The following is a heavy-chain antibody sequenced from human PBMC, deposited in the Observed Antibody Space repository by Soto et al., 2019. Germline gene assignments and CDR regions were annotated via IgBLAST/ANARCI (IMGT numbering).Heavy chain of an antibody. CDR2: VSGSGGGT. Sequence: GGSLRLSCAASGFTFNTYGMTWVRQAPGKGLEWVSTVSGSGGGTYYADSVKGRFTISRVNSKNTMYLQMNSLRREDTAMYYCARDPSPYTSGWYGIDFWGHGTLVTVSS. CDR1: GFTFNTYG. J-gene: IGHJ4*01. CDR3: ARDPSPYTSGWYGIDF. D-gene: IGHD6-19*01. V-gene: IGHV3-23*01.